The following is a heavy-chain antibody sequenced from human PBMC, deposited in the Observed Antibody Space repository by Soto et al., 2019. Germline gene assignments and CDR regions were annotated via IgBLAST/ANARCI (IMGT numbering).Heavy chain of an antibody. V-gene: IGHV4-34*01. D-gene: IGHD4-17*01. CDR2: GNHSEKA. J-gene: IGHJ5*02. CDR3: TRGGRCARSWFDP. CDR1: ARSLRNYY. Sequence: SQTLSLTSGVYARSLRNYYCIWVSQHPGKGWKWIREGNHSEKATYNPSLRRRITISLDTSNNQFTLKMTLGTAADAAMYFCTRGGRCARSWFDPWGQGTQVTVSS.